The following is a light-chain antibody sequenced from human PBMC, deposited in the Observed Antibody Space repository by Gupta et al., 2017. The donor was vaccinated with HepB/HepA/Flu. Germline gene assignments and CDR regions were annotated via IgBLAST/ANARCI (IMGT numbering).Light chain of an antibody. CDR1: QNIDDF. J-gene: IGKJ1*01. CDR2: AAT. CDR3: QHIFNSPRI. Sequence: QMTQSPSSLSAFVGDTVTITCRASQNIDDFVNWYRQRPGKAPTLVVYAATNLQRGVPTRFIGGGSGTDFSLTISNLRPEDFATYYCQHIFNSPRIFGQGTAVEV. V-gene: IGKV1-39*01.